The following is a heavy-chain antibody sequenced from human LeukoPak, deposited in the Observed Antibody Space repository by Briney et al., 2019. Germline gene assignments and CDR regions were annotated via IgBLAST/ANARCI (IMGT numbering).Heavy chain of an antibody. CDR1: GFTFSTYA. CDR2: ISSSSSYI. V-gene: IGHV3-21*01. CDR3: ARVLRDYDFWSGYYTVDY. D-gene: IGHD3-3*01. J-gene: IGHJ4*02. Sequence: GGSLRLSCAASGFTFSTYAMSWVRQAPGKGLEWVSSISSSSSYIYYADSVKGRFTISRDNAKNSLYLQMNSLRAEDTAVYYCARVLRDYDFWSGYYTVDYWGQGTLVTVSS.